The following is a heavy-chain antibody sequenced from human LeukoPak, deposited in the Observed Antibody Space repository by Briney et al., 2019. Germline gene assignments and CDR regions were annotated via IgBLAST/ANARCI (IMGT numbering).Heavy chain of an antibody. CDR1: GGTFSSYA. CDR2: IIPIFGTA. Sequence: GASVKVSCEASGGTFSSYAISWVRQAPGQGLEWMGGIIPIFGTANYAQKFQGRVTITADESTSTAYMELSSLRSEDTAAYYCARPSGGSYYRGFDYWGQGTLVTVSS. J-gene: IGHJ4*02. D-gene: IGHD1-26*01. CDR3: ARPSGGSYYRGFDY. V-gene: IGHV1-69*13.